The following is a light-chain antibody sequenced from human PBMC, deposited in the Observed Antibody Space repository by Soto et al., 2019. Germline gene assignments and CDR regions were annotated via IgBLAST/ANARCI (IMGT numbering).Light chain of an antibody. Sequence: EILLTQSPGPLSLSPGERATLSCRASQTVISSYLAWYQQKPGQAPRLLIFGASSRATGITDRFSGSGSGTDFPLTISGLEPYDFALYFCLQYGGLPRTFGQGTKLAIK. CDR1: QTVISSY. CDR2: GAS. V-gene: IGKV3-20*01. CDR3: LQYGGLPRT. J-gene: IGKJ2*01.